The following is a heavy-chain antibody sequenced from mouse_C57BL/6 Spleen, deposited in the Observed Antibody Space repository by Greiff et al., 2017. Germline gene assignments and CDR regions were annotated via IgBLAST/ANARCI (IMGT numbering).Heavy chain of an antibody. CDR3: ARSYGSPWYFDV. CDR2: IDPSDSET. D-gene: IGHD1-1*01. V-gene: IGHV1-52*01. Sequence: QVQLQQPGAELVRPGSSVKLSCKASGYTFTSYWMHWVKQRPIQGLEWIGNIDPSDSETHYNQKFKDKATLTVDKSSSTAYMQLSSLTSEDSAVYYCARSYGSPWYFDVWGTGTTVTVSS. J-gene: IGHJ1*03. CDR1: GYTFTSYW.